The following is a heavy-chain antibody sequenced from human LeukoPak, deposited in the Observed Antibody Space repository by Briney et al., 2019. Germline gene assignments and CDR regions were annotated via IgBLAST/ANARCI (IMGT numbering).Heavy chain of an antibody. CDR3: ARQNDFRLDY. J-gene: IGHJ4*02. CDR1: GYTFSSYW. CDR2: IYPGDSDT. Sequence: GESLKISCKGSGYTFSSYWIGWVRQMPEKGLEWMGIIYPGDSDTRYSPSLQGQVTISVDTSIGTAYLRWSSLKASDTAIYYCARQNDFRLDYWGQGTLVTVSS. D-gene: IGHD3-3*01. V-gene: IGHV5-51*01.